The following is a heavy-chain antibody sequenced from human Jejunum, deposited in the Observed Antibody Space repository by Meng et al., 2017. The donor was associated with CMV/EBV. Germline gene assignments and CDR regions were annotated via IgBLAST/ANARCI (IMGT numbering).Heavy chain of an antibody. CDR2: IRSKAYGGTT. Sequence: FVDYAMSWVRQAPGKVLEWVGFIRSKAYGGTTEYAASVKGRFTISRDDSKSIAYLQMNSLKTEDTAVYYCTLTATMIVVVPSDVRDYWGQGTLVTVSS. CDR1: FVDYA. J-gene: IGHJ4*02. CDR3: TLTATMIVVVPSDVRDY. V-gene: IGHV3-49*04. D-gene: IGHD3-22*01.